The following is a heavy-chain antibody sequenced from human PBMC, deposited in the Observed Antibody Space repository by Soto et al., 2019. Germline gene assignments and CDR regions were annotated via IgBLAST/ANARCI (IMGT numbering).Heavy chain of an antibody. CDR3: VKHSDGYGNTCYSGEFDP. Sequence: SETLSLTCTVSGGSITNYYWSWIRQPPGKGLEWIGYIYYSGRTSYNPSLKSRVTISVDTSNNQFSLKLNSVTAADTAIYYCVKHSDGYGNTCYSGEFDPWGQGTLATV. J-gene: IGHJ5*02. V-gene: IGHV4-59*08. CDR1: GGSITNYY. D-gene: IGHD2-15*01. CDR2: IYYSGRT.